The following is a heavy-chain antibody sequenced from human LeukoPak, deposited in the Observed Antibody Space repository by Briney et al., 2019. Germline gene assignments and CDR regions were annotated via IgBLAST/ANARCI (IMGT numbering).Heavy chain of an antibody. CDR2: ITTYNGNT. D-gene: IGHD2-2*01. J-gene: IGHJ4*02. V-gene: IGHV1-18*01. Sequence: ASVTVSCKASTYTFTTTYGFSWVRQAPGQGLEWMGFITTYNGNTNYAQKFQDRITMTTDTSTSTTYMELRSLRSDDTAVYYCARDRNQLFDYWGEGTLVTVSS. CDR1: TYTFTTTYG. CDR3: ARDRNQLFDY.